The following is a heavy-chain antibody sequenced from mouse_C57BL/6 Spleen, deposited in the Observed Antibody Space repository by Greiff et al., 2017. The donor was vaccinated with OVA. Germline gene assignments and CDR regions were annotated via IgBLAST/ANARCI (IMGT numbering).Heavy chain of an antibody. J-gene: IGHJ2*01. CDR3: ARARYYGSSYGFDY. Sequence: EVQLVESGGGLVKPGGSLKLSCAASGFTFSDYGMHWVRQAPEKGLEWVAYISSGSSTLYYADSVKGRFTISRDNAKNTRFLQMTSLRSEDTAMHYCARARYYGSSYGFDYWGQGTTLTVSS. CDR2: ISSGSSTL. CDR1: GFTFSDYG. D-gene: IGHD1-1*01. V-gene: IGHV5-17*01.